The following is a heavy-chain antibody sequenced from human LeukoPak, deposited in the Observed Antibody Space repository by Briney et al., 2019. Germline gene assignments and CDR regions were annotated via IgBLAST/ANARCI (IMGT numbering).Heavy chain of an antibody. J-gene: IGHJ4*02. CDR3: ARERREGYYYDSSGSDY. D-gene: IGHD3-22*01. V-gene: IGHV3-30-3*01. CDR1: GFTFSTYA. Sequence: GGSLRLSCAASGFTFSTYAMSWVRQAPGKGLEWVAVISYDGSNKYYADSVKGRFTISRDNSKNTLYMQMNSLRAEDTAVYDCARERREGYYYDSSGSDYWGQGTLVTVSS. CDR2: ISYDGSNK.